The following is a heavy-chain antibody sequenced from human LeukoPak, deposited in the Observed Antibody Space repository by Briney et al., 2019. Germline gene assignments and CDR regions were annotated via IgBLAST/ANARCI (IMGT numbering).Heavy chain of an antibody. J-gene: IGHJ5*02. CDR3: AKSGYSYGSRWFDP. CDR2: ISYDGSNK. Sequence: PGGSLRLSCAASGFTFSSYGMHWVRQAPGKGLEWVAVISYDGSNKYYADSVKGRFTISRDNSKNTLYLQMNSLRAEDTAVYYCAKSGYSYGSRWFDPWGQGTLVTVSS. D-gene: IGHD5-18*01. CDR1: GFTFSSYG. V-gene: IGHV3-30*18.